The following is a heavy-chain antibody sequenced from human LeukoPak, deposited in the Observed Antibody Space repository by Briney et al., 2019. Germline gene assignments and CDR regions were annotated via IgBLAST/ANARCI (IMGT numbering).Heavy chain of an antibody. CDR1: GGSISSSPYY. CDR3: ARPVPSRLGWFDP. Sequence: PSETLSLTCTVSGGSISSSPYYWGWIRQPPGKGLEWIGTNSGNTYYNPSLKSRVTISVGTSKNQFSLKLTSVTAADTAVYYCARPVPSRLGWFDPWGQGTLVTVSS. V-gene: IGHV4-39*01. J-gene: IGHJ5*02. D-gene: IGHD1-1*01. CDR2: NSGNT.